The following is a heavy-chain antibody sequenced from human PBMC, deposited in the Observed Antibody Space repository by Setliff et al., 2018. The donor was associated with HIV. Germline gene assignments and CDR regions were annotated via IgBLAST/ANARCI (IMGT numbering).Heavy chain of an antibody. CDR3: AKLNSDTSMPGF. CDR1: GYSIRSGYY. CDR2: MFRTGTS. D-gene: IGHD5-18*01. V-gene: IGHV4-38-2*01. Sequence: SETLSLTCAVSGYSIRSGYYWGWIRQSPGKGLEWIGTMFRTGTSYYNPSLTSRFTISRDNAKNSLYLQMNSLRPEDTALYYRAKLNSDTSMPGFWGQGTLVTVSS. J-gene: IGHJ4*02.